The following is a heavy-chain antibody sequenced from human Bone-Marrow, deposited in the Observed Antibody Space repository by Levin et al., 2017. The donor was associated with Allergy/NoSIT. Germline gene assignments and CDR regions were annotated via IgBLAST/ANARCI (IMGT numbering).Heavy chain of an antibody. J-gene: IGHJ4*02. V-gene: IGHV3-23*01. Sequence: LSLTCAASGFSFRLYSMTWVRQAPGKGLEWVSGISEGAASKHYADPVKGRFIISRDNSKNTVYLQMNILKSDDTAVYYCARGPFLTGPDYWGQGTRVVVS. CDR3: ARGPFLTGPDY. CDR1: GFSFRLYS. CDR2: ISEGAASK. D-gene: IGHD3-9*01.